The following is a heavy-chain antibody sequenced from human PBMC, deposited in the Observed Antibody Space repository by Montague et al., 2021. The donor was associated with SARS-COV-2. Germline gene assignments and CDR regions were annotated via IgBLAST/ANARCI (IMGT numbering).Heavy chain of an antibody. J-gene: IGHJ3*02. V-gene: IGHV4-34*01. CDR1: GGSFSGYY. CDR2: INHSGST. D-gene: IGHD3-10*01. Sequence: SETLSLTCAVYGGSFSGYYWNWIRQPPGEGLEWIGEINHSGSTNYNPSLKSRVTISVDASKNQFSLKLSSVTAADTAVYYCAIPMVRGFSRAFDIWGQGTMVTVSS. CDR3: AIPMVRGFSRAFDI.